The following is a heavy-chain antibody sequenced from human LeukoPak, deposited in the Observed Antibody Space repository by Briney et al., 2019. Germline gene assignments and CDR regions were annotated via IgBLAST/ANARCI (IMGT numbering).Heavy chain of an antibody. D-gene: IGHD6-19*01. CDR1: GFTFSSYS. CDR3: ARDLGAVAGTFDY. Sequence: GGSLRLSCAASGFTFSSYSMNWVRQAPGKGLEWLSYISSTGFTLYYADSVKGRFTISRDNAKNSLYLQMNSLRAEDTAVYYCARDLGAVAGTFDYWGQGALVTVSS. V-gene: IGHV3-48*04. CDR2: ISSTGFTL. J-gene: IGHJ4*02.